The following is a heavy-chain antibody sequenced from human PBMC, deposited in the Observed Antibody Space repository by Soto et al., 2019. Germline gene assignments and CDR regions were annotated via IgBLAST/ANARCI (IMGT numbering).Heavy chain of an antibody. CDR3: ARSIAVAGFYGMDV. CDR2: IYHIGST. Sequence: SETLSLTCAVSGGSVSSTNWWSWVRQSPGKGLEWIGDIYHIGSTNYNPSFKSRITISLDTSKNQFSLTLSSVTAADTAVYYCARSIAVAGFYGMDVWGQGTTVTVSS. CDR1: GGSVSSTNW. J-gene: IGHJ6*02. V-gene: IGHV4-4*02. D-gene: IGHD6-19*01.